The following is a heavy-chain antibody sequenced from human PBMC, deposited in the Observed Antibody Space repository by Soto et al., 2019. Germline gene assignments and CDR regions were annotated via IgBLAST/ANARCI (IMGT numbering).Heavy chain of an antibody. CDR2: INPNSGGT. Sequence: QVQLVQSGAEVKKPGSSVKVSCKASGYNFTGYYMHWVRQAPGQGLEWMGWINPNSGGTNYAQKFQGRGTMTRDTSIRTAYMELGRLRADDTAVYYCARLEDNCLDYWGQGTLVTVSS. CDR3: ARLEDNCLDY. J-gene: IGHJ4*02. CDR1: GYNFTGYY. V-gene: IGHV1-2*02. D-gene: IGHD2-21*01.